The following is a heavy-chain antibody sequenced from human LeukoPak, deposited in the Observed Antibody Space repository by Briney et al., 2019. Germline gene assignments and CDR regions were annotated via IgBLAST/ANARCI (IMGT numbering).Heavy chain of an antibody. CDR3: ARALLFLDV. D-gene: IGHD3-3*01. J-gene: IGHJ6*04. CDR1: GGTFSSYA. Sequence: ASVKVSCKASGGTFSSYAISWVRQAPGQGLEWMGGIIPIFGTANYAQKFQGRVTMTRNTSISTAYMELSSLRSEDTAVYYCARALLFLDVWGKGTTVTISS. CDR2: IIPIFGTA. V-gene: IGHV1-69*05.